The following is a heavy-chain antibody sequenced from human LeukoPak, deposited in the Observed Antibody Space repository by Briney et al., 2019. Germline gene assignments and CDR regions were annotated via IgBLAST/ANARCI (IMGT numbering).Heavy chain of an antibody. J-gene: IGHJ4*02. V-gene: IGHV3-21*01. Sequence: SGGSLRLSCAASGFTFSSYSMNWVRQAPGKGLEWVSYISSSSSYIYYADSVKGRFTISRDNAKNSLYLQMNSLRAEDTAVYYCAKSFVVVTATHWGQGTLVTVSS. D-gene: IGHD2-21*02. CDR1: GFTFSSYS. CDR3: AKSFVVVTATH. CDR2: ISSSSSYI.